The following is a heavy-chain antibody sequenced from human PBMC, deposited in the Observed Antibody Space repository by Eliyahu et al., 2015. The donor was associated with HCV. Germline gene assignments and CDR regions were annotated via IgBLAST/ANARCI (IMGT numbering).Heavy chain of an antibody. J-gene: IGHJ4*02. CDR1: GGSVNSNNW. CDR2: VYHGGAT. V-gene: IGHV4-4*02. CDR3: AREAAMITIAYAYDI. Sequence: QVQLQESGPTLVKPSGTLSLTCAVSGGSVNSNNWWTWVRQYPGKGLEWIGGVYHGGATNYNPSLKTRVTISMDKSKNQFSLKLTSATASDTAVYYCAREAAMITIAYAYDIWGQGTLVTVSS. D-gene: IGHD3-16*01.